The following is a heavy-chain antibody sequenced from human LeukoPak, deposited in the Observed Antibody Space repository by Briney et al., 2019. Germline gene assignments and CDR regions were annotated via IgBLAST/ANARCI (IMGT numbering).Heavy chain of an antibody. Sequence: GGSLRLSCAGSGFSISSYGMHWVRQAPGKGLEWVAVISYDGSNKYYADSVKGRFTISRDNSKNTLYLQMNSLRAEDTAVYYCAKGLGQWLATLDYWGQGTLVTVSS. CDR1: GFSISSYG. V-gene: IGHV3-30*18. CDR2: ISYDGSNK. D-gene: IGHD6-19*01. CDR3: AKGLGQWLATLDY. J-gene: IGHJ4*02.